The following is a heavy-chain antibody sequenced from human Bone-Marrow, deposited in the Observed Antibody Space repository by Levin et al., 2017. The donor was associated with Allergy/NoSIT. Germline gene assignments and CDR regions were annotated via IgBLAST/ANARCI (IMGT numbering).Heavy chain of an antibody. CDR1: GFTFSTYW. CDR2: IQSNGKT. D-gene: IGHD3-10*01. Sequence: GESLKISCAASGFTFSTYWMHWVRQAPGKGLVWVSRIQSNGKTNYADSVKGRFTISRDNAKNTLYLQMNSLTVEDTAVYYCARDRFYSDSGSNFSCFDPWGQGTLVTVSS. CDR3: ARDRFYSDSGSNFSCFDP. J-gene: IGHJ5*02. V-gene: IGHV3-74*01.